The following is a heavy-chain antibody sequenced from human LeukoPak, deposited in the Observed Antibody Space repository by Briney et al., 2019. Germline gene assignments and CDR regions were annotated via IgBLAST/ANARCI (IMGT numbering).Heavy chain of an antibody. D-gene: IGHD1-26*01. CDR2: ISGSGGST. CDR1: GFTFSIYA. Sequence: GRCLRLSCAASGFTFSIYAMSWVRQTPRKGLECVSAISGSGGSTYYADSVKGRFTISRDNSKNTLYLQMNSLRAEDTAVYYCANRIVGASDYFDYWGQGTLVTASS. CDR3: ANRIVGASDYFDY. J-gene: IGHJ4*02. V-gene: IGHV3-23*01.